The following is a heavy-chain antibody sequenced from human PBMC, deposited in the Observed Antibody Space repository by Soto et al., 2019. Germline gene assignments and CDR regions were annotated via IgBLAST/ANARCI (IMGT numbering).Heavy chain of an antibody. J-gene: IGHJ6*02. CDR1: GYTFTSYD. CDR3: ARGGYYDFWSGYAPYYYYGMDV. D-gene: IGHD3-3*01. V-gene: IGHV1-8*01. CDR2: MNPNSGNT. Sequence: ASVKFSFKASGYTFTSYDINWLRQANRQGLEWMGWMNPNSGNTNYAQKFQGWVTMTRDTSISTAYMELSRLRSDDTAVYYCARGGYYDFWSGYAPYYYYGMDVWGQGTTVTVSS.